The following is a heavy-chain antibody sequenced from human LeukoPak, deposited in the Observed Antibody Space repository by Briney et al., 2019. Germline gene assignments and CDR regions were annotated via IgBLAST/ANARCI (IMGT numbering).Heavy chain of an antibody. CDR1: GFTFSRAW. CDR3: ARDADGYED. V-gene: IGHV3-7*01. Sequence: PGGSLRLSCAASGFTFSRAWMSWLRQAPGKGLEWVANIKEDGSEDYYADSVKGRFAISKDNAKNSLYLQMSSLRAEDTAMYYCARDADGYEDWGQGTLVTVSS. J-gene: IGHJ4*02. CDR2: IKEDGSED. D-gene: IGHD5-18*01.